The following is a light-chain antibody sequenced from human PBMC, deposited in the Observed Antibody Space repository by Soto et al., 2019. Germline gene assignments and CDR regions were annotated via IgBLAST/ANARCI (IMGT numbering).Light chain of an antibody. V-gene: IGLV2-23*01. J-gene: IGLJ1*01. CDR1: SSDVGSYNL. CDR2: EGS. CDR3: CSYAGSSTYV. Sequence: QAVVTQPASVSGSPGQSITISCTGTSSDVGSYNLVSWYQQHPGKAPKLMIYEGSKRPSGVSNRFSGSKSGNPASLTISGLQAEDEADYYCCSYAGSSTYVFGTGTKVTVL.